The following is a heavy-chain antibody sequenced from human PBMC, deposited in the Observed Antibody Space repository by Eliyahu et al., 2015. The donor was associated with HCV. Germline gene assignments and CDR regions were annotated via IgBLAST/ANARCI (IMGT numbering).Heavy chain of an antibody. V-gene: IGHV4-31*03. CDR3: VRAGNWNDFDY. J-gene: IGHJ4*02. Sequence: QLQLQESGPGLVRPSQTLSXTCTVSGGSISRGGYFWTWXXQHPGKGLEWIGYINYSGNTHYNPSLKSRVTISVDTSKNQFSLKLSSVTAADTAVYYCVRAGNWNDFDYWGQGSPVTVSS. D-gene: IGHD1-1*01. CDR1: GGSISRGGYF. CDR2: INYSGNT.